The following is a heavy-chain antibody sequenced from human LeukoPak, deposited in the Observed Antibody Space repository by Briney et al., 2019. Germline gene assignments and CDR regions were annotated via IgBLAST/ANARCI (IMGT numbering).Heavy chain of an antibody. J-gene: IGHJ4*02. V-gene: IGHV3-21*01. Sequence: GGSLRLSCAASGFTFTTYSMNWVRQAPGKGLEWVSSISSHSNYIYYADSVKGRFTISRDNARNSLYLQMDSLGADDTAVYYCATERGIGYLDSWGQGTLVTVSS. CDR2: ISSHSNYI. D-gene: IGHD3-16*01. CDR3: ATERGIGYLDS. CDR1: GFTFTTYS.